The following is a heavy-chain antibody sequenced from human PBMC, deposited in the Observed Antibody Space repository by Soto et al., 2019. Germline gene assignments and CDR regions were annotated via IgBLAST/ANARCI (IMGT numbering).Heavy chain of an antibody. CDR1: GDSISSGDYY. D-gene: IGHD1-26*01. V-gene: IGHV4-30-4*01. J-gene: IGHJ6*02. CDR2: IYYSGNT. CDR3: ARVSGSYYYGMDV. Sequence: TLSLTCTVSGDSISSGDYYWSWIRQPPGKGLEWIGCIYYSGNTYYNPSLKRRFSISVDTSKNQFPLQLSSVTVADTAVYYCARVSGSYYYGMDVWGQGTTVTVSS.